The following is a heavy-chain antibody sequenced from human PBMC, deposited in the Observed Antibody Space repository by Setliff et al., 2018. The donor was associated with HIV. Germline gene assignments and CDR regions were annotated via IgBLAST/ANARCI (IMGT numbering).Heavy chain of an antibody. CDR3: GRGESLVVTPVPHYYYIDF. CDR2: INAANGNT. D-gene: IGHD2-2*01. Sequence: ASVKVSCKATGYTFMSYSINWVRQAPGQRPEWMGWINAANGNTKYSRDFQDRLTITRDTSATTVYMELSSLESEDMAVYYCGRGESLVVTPVPHYYYIDFWGKGTTVTVSS. V-gene: IGHV1-3*03. CDR1: GYTFMSYS. J-gene: IGHJ6*03.